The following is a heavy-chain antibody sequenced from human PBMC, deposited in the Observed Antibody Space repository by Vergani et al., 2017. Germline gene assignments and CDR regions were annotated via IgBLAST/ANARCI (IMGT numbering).Heavy chain of an antibody. CDR1: GYTFFTSYA. CDR2: ISVYNGDT. J-gene: IGHJ4*02. D-gene: IGHD1-7*01. CDR3: ARTPRAGTPGGYFDY. Sequence: QVQLVQSGAEVKKPGASVRVSCTTSGYTFFTSYAIGWVRPAPGQGLEWVGWISVYNGDTKYAQKIQGRVTLTTDTSTSTAFMEVRSLRTDDTAVYYWARTPRAGTPGGYFDYWGQGTLVTVSS. V-gene: IGHV1-18*01.